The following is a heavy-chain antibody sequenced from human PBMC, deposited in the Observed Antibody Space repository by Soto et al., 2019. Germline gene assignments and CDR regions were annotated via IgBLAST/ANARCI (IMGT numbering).Heavy chain of an antibody. J-gene: IGHJ6*02. V-gene: IGHV3-53*01. CDR1: GFTVSSNY. CDR3: ARHDSQLVLYYGMDV. Sequence: PGGSLRLSCAASGFTVSSNYMSWVRQAPGKGLEWVSVIYSGGSTYYADSVKGRFTISRDNSKNTLYLQMNSLRAEDTAVYYCARHDSQLVLYYGMDVWGQGTTVTVSS. CDR2: IYSGGST. D-gene: IGHD6-6*01.